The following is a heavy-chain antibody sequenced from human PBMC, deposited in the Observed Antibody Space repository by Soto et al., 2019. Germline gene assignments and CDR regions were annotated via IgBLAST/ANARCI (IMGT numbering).Heavy chain of an antibody. J-gene: IGHJ5*02. V-gene: IGHV4-59*01. CDR3: VRDYLLTGFDP. D-gene: IGHD3-9*01. Sequence: SESLSLTCPFSGCSISNYYWTWVRQPPGKGLEWIGYVYYSGSTNYNPSLESRVTISIDASKNQFSLKMKSVTAADTAVYYCVRDYLLTGFDPWGQGALVTVS. CDR2: VYYSGST. CDR1: GCSISNYY.